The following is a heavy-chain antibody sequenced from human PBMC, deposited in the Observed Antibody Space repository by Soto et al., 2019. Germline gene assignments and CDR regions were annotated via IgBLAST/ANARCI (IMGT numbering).Heavy chain of an antibody. Sequence: ASVKVSCKASGYTFTSYGISWLRQAPGQGLEWVGWISAHNGDTRYAQNLQGRITMTTDTFTNTAYMELTSLTSDDTAVYYCARDWSRYYDSSGLMWFYWGQGTLVTVPS. CDR3: ARDWSRYYDSSGLMWFY. CDR2: ISAHNGDT. CDR1: GYTFTSYG. V-gene: IGHV1-18*01. D-gene: IGHD3-22*01. J-gene: IGHJ4*02.